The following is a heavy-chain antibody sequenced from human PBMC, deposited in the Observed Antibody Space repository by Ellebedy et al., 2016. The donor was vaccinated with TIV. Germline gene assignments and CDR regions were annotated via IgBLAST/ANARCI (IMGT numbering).Heavy chain of an antibody. CDR3: ASDPDYSNREYYFDY. V-gene: IGHV1-46*01. CDR1: GYTFTSYY. CDR2: INPSGGST. J-gene: IGHJ4*02. Sequence: AASVTVSCKASGYTFTSYYMLWVRQAPGQGLEWMGIINPSGGSTSYAQKFQGRITMTRDTSTSTVYMELSSLRSEDTAVYYCASDPDYSNREYYFDYWGQGTLVTVSS. D-gene: IGHD4-11*01.